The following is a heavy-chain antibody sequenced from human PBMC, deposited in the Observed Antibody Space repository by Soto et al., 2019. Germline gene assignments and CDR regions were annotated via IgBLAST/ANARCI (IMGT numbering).Heavy chain of an antibody. J-gene: IGHJ4*02. CDR1: GFTFSSYA. V-gene: IGHV3-23*01. D-gene: IGHD1-26*01. CDR2: ISGSAGTT. CDR3: ANSGVSGVLKKYYFDY. Sequence: GGSLRLSCAASGFTFSSYAMSWVRQAPGKGLEWVSGISGSAGTTYYADSVKGRFTISRDNSKNTLYLQMNSLRAEDTAVYYCANSGVSGVLKKYYFDYWGQGTLVTVSS.